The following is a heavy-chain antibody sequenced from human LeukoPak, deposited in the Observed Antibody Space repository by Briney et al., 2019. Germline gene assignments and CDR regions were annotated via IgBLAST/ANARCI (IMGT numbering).Heavy chain of an antibody. D-gene: IGHD5-18*01. CDR3: ARGGGFTYGRQPFDC. CDR1: GGSISSYY. CDR2: IYYSGTT. Sequence: SETLSLTCTVSGGSISSYYWSWTRQPPGKGLEWIGYIYYSGTTRYSPSLKSRLTISIDTSKNQFSLKLSSVTAADTAVYFCARGGGFTYGRQPFDCWGQGTLVTVSS. V-gene: IGHV4-59*01. J-gene: IGHJ4*02.